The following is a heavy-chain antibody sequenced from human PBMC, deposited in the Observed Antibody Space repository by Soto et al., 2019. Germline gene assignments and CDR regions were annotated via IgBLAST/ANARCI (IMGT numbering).Heavy chain of an antibody. CDR2: INHIGST. V-gene: IGHV4-34*01. Sequence: SETLSLTCAVYGGSLSCHYWNWIRQAPGKGLEWIGEINHIGSTNYNASLKGRVTISLDTSTNEVFLKLSSVSAADTAVSYCGRGRRFDSWGQGHLVTVSS. CDR1: GGSLSCHY. D-gene: IGHD1-1*01. CDR3: GRGRRFDS. J-gene: IGHJ5*01.